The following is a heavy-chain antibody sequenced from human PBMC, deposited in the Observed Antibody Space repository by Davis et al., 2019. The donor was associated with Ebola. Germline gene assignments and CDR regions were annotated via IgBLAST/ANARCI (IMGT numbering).Heavy chain of an antibody. CDR3: ARRIRSAMSTIFHDAFDI. Sequence: MPSETLSLTCTVSGGSISSYYWSWIRQPPGKGLEWIGYIYYSGYSGSPNYHPSLKSRVTISVDTSKNQFSLNLSSVTAADTAVYYCARRIRSAMSTIFHDAFDIWGQGTMVAVSS. V-gene: IGHV4-59*08. CDR1: GGSISSYY. J-gene: IGHJ3*02. CDR2: IYYSGYSGSP. D-gene: IGHD3-3*01.